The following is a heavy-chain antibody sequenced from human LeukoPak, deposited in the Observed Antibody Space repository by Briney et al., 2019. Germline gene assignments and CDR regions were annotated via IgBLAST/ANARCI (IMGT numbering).Heavy chain of an antibody. CDR3: ARDGGVGRIAVAGTFDY. CDR2: ISSSSSYI. Sequence: PGGSLRLSCADSGFTFSSYSMNWVRQAPGKGLEWVSSISSSSSYIYYADSVKGRFTISRDNAKNSLYLQMNSLRAEDTAVYYCARDGGVGRIAVAGTFDYWGQGTLVTVSS. J-gene: IGHJ4*02. D-gene: IGHD6-19*01. V-gene: IGHV3-21*01. CDR1: GFTFSSYS.